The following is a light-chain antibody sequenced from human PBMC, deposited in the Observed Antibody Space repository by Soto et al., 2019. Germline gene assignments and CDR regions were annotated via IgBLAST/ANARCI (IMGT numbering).Light chain of an antibody. CDR3: QQYNTWPPIT. CDR2: AGP. V-gene: IGKV1-39*01. J-gene: IGKJ5*01. Sequence: DIQMTQSPSSLSASVGDRFTITCRASQSISTYLNWYQQKPGKAPKLLIYAGPYLQSGVPSRFSGSGSGTDFTLTISSLQSEDFAVYYCQQYNTWPPITFGQGTRLEIK. CDR1: QSISTY.